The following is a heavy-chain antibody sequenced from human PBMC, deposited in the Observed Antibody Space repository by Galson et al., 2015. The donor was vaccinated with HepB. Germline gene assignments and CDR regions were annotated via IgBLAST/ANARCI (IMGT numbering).Heavy chain of an antibody. CDR1: GYSISSGYY. Sequence: ETLSLTCAVSGYSISSGYYWGWIRQPPGKGLEWIGSIYHSGSTYYNPSLKSRVTISVDTSKNQFSLKLSSVTAADTAVYYCARVKGGSGSIGGTDVWGQGTTVTVSS. CDR3: ARVKGGSGSIGGTDV. D-gene: IGHD3-10*01. J-gene: IGHJ6*02. CDR2: IYHSGST. V-gene: IGHV4-38-2*01.